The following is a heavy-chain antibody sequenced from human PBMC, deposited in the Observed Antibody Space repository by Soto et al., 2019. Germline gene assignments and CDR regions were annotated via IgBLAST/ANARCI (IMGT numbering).Heavy chain of an antibody. CDR1: GFSVDKSY. Sequence: EEQLVESGGGLTQPGGSRRLSCVASGFSVDKSYMSWVRQAPGKGLEWVSVIYTGGSTYYADSVKGRFTISTDNSKHALYLQMDSLSAEDTAIYYCARKAGVTKFYSDRWGQGSPVNVSS. CDR3: ARKAGVTKFYSDR. D-gene: IGHD2-15*01. J-gene: IGHJ1*01. V-gene: IGHV3-53*01. CDR2: IYTGGST.